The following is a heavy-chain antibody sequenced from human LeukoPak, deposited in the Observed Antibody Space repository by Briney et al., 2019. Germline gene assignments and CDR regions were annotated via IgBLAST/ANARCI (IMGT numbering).Heavy chain of an antibody. D-gene: IGHD6-19*01. CDR3: ARDIKIAVAGSWDY. J-gene: IGHJ4*02. CDR1: GFTFDDYG. CDR2: INWNGGST. V-gene: IGHV3-20*04. Sequence: GGSLRLSCAASGFTFDDYGMSWVRQAPGKGLEWVSGINWNGGSTGYADSVKGRFTISRDNAKNSLYLQMNSLRAEDTALYYCARDIKIAVAGSWDYWGQGTLVTVCS.